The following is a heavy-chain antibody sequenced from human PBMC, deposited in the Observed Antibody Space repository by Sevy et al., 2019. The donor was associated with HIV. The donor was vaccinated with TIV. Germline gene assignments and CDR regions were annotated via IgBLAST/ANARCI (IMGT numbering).Heavy chain of an antibody. J-gene: IGHJ3*02. CDR1: ELTVSNYA. CDR2: ISGSGGET. V-gene: IGHV3-23*01. D-gene: IGHD3-22*01. Sequence: GGSLRLSCAASELTVSNYAMSWVRQAPGKGLEWVSSISGSGGETFYADSVKGRFTISRDKSKNMLFLQMNSLRAEDTALYYCVKDMILVVGEALDIWGQRTMVTVSS. CDR3: VKDMILVVGEALDI.